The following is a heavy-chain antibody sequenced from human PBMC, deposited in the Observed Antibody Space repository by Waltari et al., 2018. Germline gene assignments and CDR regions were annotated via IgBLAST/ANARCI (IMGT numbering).Heavy chain of an antibody. CDR3: VGDSGMVRFDY. Sequence: EVRLVESGGALVQPGGSLRLSCAASGFSFSSYSMHWFRQAPGKGLEWISYITSGRTEDYADSVKGRFTISRDNVKNSLFLQMNSLKAEDTAVYYCVGDSGMVRFDYWGQGTLVSVSS. V-gene: IGHV3-48*01. D-gene: IGHD1-1*01. J-gene: IGHJ4*02. CDR1: GFSFSSYS. CDR2: ITSGRTE.